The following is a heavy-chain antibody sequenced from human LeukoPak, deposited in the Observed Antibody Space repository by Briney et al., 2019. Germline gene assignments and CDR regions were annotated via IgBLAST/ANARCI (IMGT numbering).Heavy chain of an antibody. CDR2: IRYDGSNK. D-gene: IGHD5-24*01. V-gene: IGHV3-30*02. CDR3: AKDPRDGYNPIPDY. J-gene: IGHJ4*02. Sequence: PGRSLRLSCAASGFPFSNYAMHWVRQAPGKGLEWVAFIRYDGSNKYYADSVKGRFTISRDNSKNTLYLQMNSLRAEDTAVYYCAKDPRDGYNPIPDYWGQGTLVTVSS. CDR1: GFPFSNYA.